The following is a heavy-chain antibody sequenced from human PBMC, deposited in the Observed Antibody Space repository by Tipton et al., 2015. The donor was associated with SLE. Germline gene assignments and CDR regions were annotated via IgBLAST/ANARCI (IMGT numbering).Heavy chain of an antibody. J-gene: IGHJ3*02. CDR2: MNPNSGNT. V-gene: IGHV1-8*01. D-gene: IGHD3-3*01. Sequence: QVQLVQSGAEVKKPGASVKVSCKASGYTFTSYDINLVRQATGQGLEWMGWMNPNSGNTGYAQKFQGRVTMTRNTSISTAYMELSSLRSEDTAVYYCAGGGYYDFWSGPDAFDIWGQGTMVTVSS. CDR3: AGGGYYDFWSGPDAFDI. CDR1: GYTFTSYD.